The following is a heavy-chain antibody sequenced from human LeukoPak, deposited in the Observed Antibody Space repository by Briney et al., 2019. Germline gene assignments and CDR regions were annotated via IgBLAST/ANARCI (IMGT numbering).Heavy chain of an antibody. D-gene: IGHD1-14*01. CDR2: LYSDGNT. Sequence: GGTLRLSCAASGFTVITNDMTWVRQAPGKGLEWVSVLYSDGNTKYSDSVQGRFTISRDNSKNTLYLEMNSLSPDDTAVYYCARGVEPLAANTLAYWGQGTLVTVSS. V-gene: IGHV3-53*01. CDR3: ARGVEPLAANTLAY. J-gene: IGHJ4*02. CDR1: GFTVITND.